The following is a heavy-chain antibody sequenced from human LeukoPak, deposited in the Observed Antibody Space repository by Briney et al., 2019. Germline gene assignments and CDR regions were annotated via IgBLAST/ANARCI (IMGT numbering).Heavy chain of an antibody. CDR2: IKQDGSET. CDR1: GLTFGESW. Sequence: PGGSLRLSCEASGLTFGESWMTWVRQAPGKGLESVANIKQDGSETQYVDSVKGRFTISRDNAKNSLSLQMNSLRAEDTAVYYCAPHIHYSYEYWGRGNLVTVS. CDR3: APHIHYSYEY. D-gene: IGHD2-21*01. J-gene: IGHJ4*02. V-gene: IGHV3-7*05.